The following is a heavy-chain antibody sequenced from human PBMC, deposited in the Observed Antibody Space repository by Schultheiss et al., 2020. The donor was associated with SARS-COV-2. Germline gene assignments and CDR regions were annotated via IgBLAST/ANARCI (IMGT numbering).Heavy chain of an antibody. CDR2: IWYDGSNK. V-gene: IGHV3-33*01. D-gene: IGHD4-17*01. CDR1: GFTFSSYG. J-gene: IGHJ6*02. Sequence: GGSLRLSCAASGFTFSSYGMHWVRQAPGKGLEWVAVIWYDGSNKYYADSVKGRFTISRDNAKNSVYLQINSLRVEDTAVYYCARDDYAGGRMDVWGQGTTVTVSS. CDR3: ARDDYAGGRMDV.